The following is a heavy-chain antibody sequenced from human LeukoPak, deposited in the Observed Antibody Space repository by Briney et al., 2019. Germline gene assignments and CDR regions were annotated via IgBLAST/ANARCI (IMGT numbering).Heavy chain of an antibody. CDR3: AKGLISTWYDY. D-gene: IGHD6-13*01. Sequence: GGPLRLSCAASGFTFSSYAMSWVRQAPGKGLEWVSVINTSGGTTYYADSVKGRFTISRDNSKNTLFLQMNSLRAEDTAVYYCAKGLISTWYDYWGQGTLVTVSS. CDR2: INTSGGTT. CDR1: GFTFSSYA. J-gene: IGHJ4*02. V-gene: IGHV3-23*01.